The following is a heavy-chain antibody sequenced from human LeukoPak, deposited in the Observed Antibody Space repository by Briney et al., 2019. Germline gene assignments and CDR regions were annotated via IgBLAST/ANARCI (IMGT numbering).Heavy chain of an antibody. J-gene: IGHJ4*02. V-gene: IGHV3-23*01. D-gene: IGHD6-13*01. Sequence: GGSLRLSCAASGFIFSNYAMNWVRQAPGKGLEWVSAILSGGETTSYADSVRGRFTISRDNAKNSLYLQMDSLRAEDTAVYYCARDRGIAAALDYWGQGTLVTVSS. CDR3: ARDRGIAAALDY. CDR2: ILSGGETT. CDR1: GFIFSNYA.